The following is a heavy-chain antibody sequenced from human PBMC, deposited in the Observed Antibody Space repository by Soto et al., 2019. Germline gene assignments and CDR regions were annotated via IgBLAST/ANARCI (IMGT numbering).Heavy chain of an antibody. Sequence: PGGSLRLSCAASGFTFSSYAMSWVRQAPGKGLEWVSAISGSGGSTYYADSVKGRFTISRDNSKNTLYLQMNSLRAEDTAVYYCAKDRVEYYDFSSGPGNWFDPWGQGTLVTVSS. CDR1: GFTFSSYA. CDR3: AKDRVEYYDFSSGPGNWFDP. CDR2: ISGSGGST. J-gene: IGHJ5*02. D-gene: IGHD3-3*01. V-gene: IGHV3-23*01.